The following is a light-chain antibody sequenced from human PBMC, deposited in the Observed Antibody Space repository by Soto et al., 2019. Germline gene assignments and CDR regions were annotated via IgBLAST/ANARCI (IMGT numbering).Light chain of an antibody. CDR3: QQRSNWPTSWT. Sequence: EIVLTQSPATLSLSPGDRATLSCRASQSVGSSLAWYQQAPGQAPRLLISDASNRATGIPPRFSGSRSGTDFTLTISSLEPEDCAVYYCQQRSNWPTSWTFGQGTKV. CDR2: DAS. V-gene: IGKV3-11*01. J-gene: IGKJ1*01. CDR1: QSVGSS.